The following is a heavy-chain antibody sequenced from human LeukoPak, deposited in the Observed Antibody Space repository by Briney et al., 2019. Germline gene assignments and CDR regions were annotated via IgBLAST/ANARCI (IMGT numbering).Heavy chain of an antibody. V-gene: IGHV1-69*06. CDR2: IIPVFRTV. CDR1: GDTFRRYS. Sequence: ASVKVCCKASGDTFRRYSISWVRQAPGQGLEWLGGIIPVFRTVNYAQKFQGRVTITADKSTTTAYMELRSLRSEDTAIYYCARGEAAAVTSFDSWGQGTQVTVSS. CDR3: ARGEAAAVTSFDS. J-gene: IGHJ4*02. D-gene: IGHD6-13*01.